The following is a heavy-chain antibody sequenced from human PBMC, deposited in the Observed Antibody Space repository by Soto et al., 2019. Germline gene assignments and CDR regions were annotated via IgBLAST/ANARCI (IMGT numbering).Heavy chain of an antibody. CDR1: GGSISSGGYY. J-gene: IGHJ6*03. CDR2: IYYSGST. V-gene: IGHV4-31*03. CDR3: ARDNVKGRFLEWLGYMDV. D-gene: IGHD3-3*01. Sequence: PSETLSLTCTVSGGSISSGGYYWSWIRQHPGKGLEWIGYIYYSGSTYYNPSLKSRVTISVDTSKNQFSLKLSSVTAADTAVYYCARDNVKGRFLEWLGYMDVWGKGTTVTVSS.